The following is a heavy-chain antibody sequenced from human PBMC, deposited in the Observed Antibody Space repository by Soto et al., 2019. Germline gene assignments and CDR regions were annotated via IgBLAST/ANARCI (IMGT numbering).Heavy chain of an antibody. Sequence: GESLKIYCKGSGYTFTDYWIGWVRQLPGKGLEWMGVIYPGDSDTRYSPSFQGHVTITVDKSTSTAHLQWNTLKASDTAVYYCARHISSFRFYYSGMYVWGQGTTVTSP. D-gene: IGHD2-2*01. CDR2: IYPGDSDT. CDR3: ARHISSFRFYYSGMYV. V-gene: IGHV5-51*01. CDR1: GYTFTDYW. J-gene: IGHJ6*02.